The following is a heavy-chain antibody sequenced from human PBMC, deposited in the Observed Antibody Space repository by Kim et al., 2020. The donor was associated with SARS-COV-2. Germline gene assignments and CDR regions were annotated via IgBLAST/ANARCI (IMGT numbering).Heavy chain of an antibody. Sequence: GGSLRLSCAASGFTFSSYAMHWVRQAPGKGLEWVAVISYDGSNKYYADSVKGRFTISRDNSKNTLYLQMNSLRAEDTAVYYCARADSSGCLGPWGQGTLVTVSS. CDR3: ARADSSGCLGP. J-gene: IGHJ4*02. V-gene: IGHV3-30*04. CDR2: ISYDGSNK. D-gene: IGHD6-19*01. CDR1: GFTFSSYA.